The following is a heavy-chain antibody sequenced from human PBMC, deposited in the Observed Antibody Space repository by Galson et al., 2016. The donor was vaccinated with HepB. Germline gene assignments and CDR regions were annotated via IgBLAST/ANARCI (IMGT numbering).Heavy chain of an antibody. CDR3: AKDKWRSYHDY. Sequence: SLRLSCAASGLTFSIYAMSWVRQAPGKGLEWVSGIGGSGGGTYYADSVKGRFTISRDDSKNTLYLQMNSLRAEDTALYYCAKDKWRSYHDYWGQGTLVNVPS. CDR2: IGGSGGGT. D-gene: IGHD1-26*01. CDR1: GLTFSIYA. V-gene: IGHV3-23*01. J-gene: IGHJ4*02.